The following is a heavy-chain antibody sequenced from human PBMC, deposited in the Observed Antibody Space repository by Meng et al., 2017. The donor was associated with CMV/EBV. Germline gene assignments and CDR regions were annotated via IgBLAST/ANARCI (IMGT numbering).Heavy chain of an antibody. CDR1: GGSISSSSYY. D-gene: IGHD3-3*01. CDR2: IYYSGST. CDR3: ARGHGGIFGVVIGGDWFDP. Sequence: GSLRLSCTVPGGSISSSSYYWGWIRQPPGKGLEWIGSIYYSGSTYYNPSLKSRVTISVDTSKNQFSLKLSSVTAADTAVYYCARGHGGIFGVVIGGDWFDPWGQGTLVTVSS. J-gene: IGHJ5*02. V-gene: IGHV4-39*07.